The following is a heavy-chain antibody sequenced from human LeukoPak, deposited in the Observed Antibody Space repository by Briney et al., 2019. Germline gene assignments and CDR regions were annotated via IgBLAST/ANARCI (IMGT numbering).Heavy chain of an antibody. CDR3: AKDVRGYRRPLES. CDR1: GFTFSDFA. J-gene: IGHJ4*02. Sequence: PGGSLRLSRVASGFTFSDFAMNWVRQSPGKGLEWVSGISGSGDRTYTADSVKGRFTISRDNSDNTLYLQMNSLRADDTAVYYCAKDVRGYRRPLESWGQGTLVTVSS. V-gene: IGHV3-23*01. CDR2: ISGSGDRT. D-gene: IGHD5-18*01.